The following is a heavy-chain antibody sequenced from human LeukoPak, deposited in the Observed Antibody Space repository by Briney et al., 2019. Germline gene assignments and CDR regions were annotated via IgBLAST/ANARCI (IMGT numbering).Heavy chain of an antibody. CDR2: ISWKSGSI. CDR1: GFTFDDYA. V-gene: IGHV3-9*01. Sequence: GRSLRLSCAASGFTFDDYAMHRVRQAPGKGLEWVSGISWKSGSIGYADSVKGRFTISRDNAKNSLYLQMNSLRAEDTALYYCAKEPNRLDGQFDYWGQGTLVTVSS. CDR3: AKEPNRLDGQFDY. J-gene: IGHJ4*02. D-gene: IGHD1-1*01.